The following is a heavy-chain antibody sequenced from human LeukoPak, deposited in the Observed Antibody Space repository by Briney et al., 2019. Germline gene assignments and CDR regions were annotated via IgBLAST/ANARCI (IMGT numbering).Heavy chain of an antibody. CDR1: GSYISSSSYS. CDR2: IYYTGTT. V-gene: IGHV4-39*01. J-gene: IGHJ5*02. CDR3: ARHVGFITMVRGVINNNWFDP. Sequence: SETLSLTCTVSGSYISSSSYSWGWIRQPPGKGLEWIGNIYYTGTTYSNPSLKSRVTVSVDTSKNQFSLKLSSVTAADTAVYYCARHVGFITMVRGVINNNWFDPWGQGTLVTVSS. D-gene: IGHD3-10*01.